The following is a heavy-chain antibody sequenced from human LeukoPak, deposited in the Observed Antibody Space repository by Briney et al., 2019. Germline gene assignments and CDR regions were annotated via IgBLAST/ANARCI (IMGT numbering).Heavy chain of an antibody. CDR3: ATDSNDYGDY. V-gene: IGHV3-30*03. Sequence: GGSLRLSCAASGFTFSTYGMHWVRQAPGKGLEWVAFISNDGSNKFYADSVKGRFTISRDNSHNTLYLQMNSLRTKDTAVYYCATDSNDYGDYWGQGTLVTVSS. J-gene: IGHJ4*02. CDR1: GFTFSTYG. CDR2: ISNDGSNK. D-gene: IGHD2-21*02.